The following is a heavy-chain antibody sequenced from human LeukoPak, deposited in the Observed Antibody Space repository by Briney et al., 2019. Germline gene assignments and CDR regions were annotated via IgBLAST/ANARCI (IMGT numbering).Heavy chain of an antibody. CDR2: IYYSGST. CDR3: ARDGAYSYCSSTSCSRWFDP. Sequence: SETLSLTCTVSGGSISSYYWSWIRQPPGKGLEWIGYIYYSGSTNYNPSLKSRVTISVDTSKNQFSLKLSSVTAADTAVYYCARDGAYSYCSSTSCSRWFDPWGQGTLVTVSS. V-gene: IGHV4-59*12. J-gene: IGHJ5*02. D-gene: IGHD2-2*01. CDR1: GGSISSYY.